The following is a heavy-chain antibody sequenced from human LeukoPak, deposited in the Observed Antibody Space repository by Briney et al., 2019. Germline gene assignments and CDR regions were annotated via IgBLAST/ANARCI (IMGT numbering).Heavy chain of an antibody. D-gene: IGHD2-15*01. CDR1: AFTFSSYG. CDR2: ISYDGSNK. J-gene: IGHJ4*02. CDR3: ATTRRMLVVAATPLDY. Sequence: PGRSLRLSCAASAFTFSSYGMHWVRQAPGKGLEWVAVISYDGSNKYYADSVKGRFTISRDNSKNTLYLQMNSLRAEDTAVYYCATTRRMLVVAATPLDYWGQGTLVTVSS. V-gene: IGHV3-30*03.